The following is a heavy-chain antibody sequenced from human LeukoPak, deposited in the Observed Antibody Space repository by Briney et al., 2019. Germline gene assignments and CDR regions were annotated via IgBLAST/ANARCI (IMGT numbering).Heavy chain of an antibody. CDR2: INPNSGGT. J-gene: IGHJ6*02. CDR3: ARRGSSSSPYYYGMDV. D-gene: IGHD6-6*01. V-gene: IGHV1-2*04. CDR1: GYTFTCYY. Sequence: ASVKVSCKASGYTFTCYYMHWVRQAPGQGLEWMGWINPNSGGTNYAQKFQGWVTMTRDTSISTAYMELSRLRSDDTAVYYCARRGSSSSPYYYGMDVWGQGTTVTVSS.